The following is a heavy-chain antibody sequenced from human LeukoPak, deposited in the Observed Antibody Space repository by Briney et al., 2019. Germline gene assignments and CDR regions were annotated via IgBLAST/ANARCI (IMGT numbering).Heavy chain of an antibody. Sequence: VASVKVSCKASGYTFTGYYMHWVRQAPGQGLEWMGWINPNSGGTNYAQKFQGRVTMTRDTSISTAYMELSRLRSDDTAVYYCARVRRDYYDSSGYVLGAFDIWGQGTMVTVSS. J-gene: IGHJ3*02. CDR2: INPNSGGT. CDR3: ARVRRDYYDSSGYVLGAFDI. CDR1: GYTFTGYY. V-gene: IGHV1-2*02. D-gene: IGHD3-22*01.